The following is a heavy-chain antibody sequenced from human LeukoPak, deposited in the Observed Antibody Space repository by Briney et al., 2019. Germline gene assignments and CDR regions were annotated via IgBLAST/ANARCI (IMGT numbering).Heavy chain of an antibody. V-gene: IGHV1-2*02. CDR3: ARGTGEGYSYGRYYFDY. Sequence: ASVKVSFKASGGTFSSYAISWVRQAPGQGLEWMGWINPNSGGTNYAQKFQGRVTMTRDTSISTAYMEPSRLSSGGTAGYYCARGTGEGYSYGRYYFDYWGQGTLVTVSS. J-gene: IGHJ4*02. D-gene: IGHD5-18*01. CDR1: GGTFSSYA. CDR2: INPNSGGT.